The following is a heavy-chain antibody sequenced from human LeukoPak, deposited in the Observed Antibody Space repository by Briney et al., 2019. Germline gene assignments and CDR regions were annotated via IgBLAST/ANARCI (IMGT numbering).Heavy chain of an antibody. J-gene: IGHJ4*02. D-gene: IGHD6-19*01. Sequence: GGSLRLSCAAPGFTFSSYAMSWVRQAPGKGLEWVSAISGSGGSTYYADSAKGRFTISRDNSKNTLYLQMNSLRAEDTAVYYCAKTQRYSSRPYDYWGQGTLVTVSS. CDR3: AKTQRYSSRPYDY. CDR1: GFTFSSYA. CDR2: ISGSGGST. V-gene: IGHV3-23*01.